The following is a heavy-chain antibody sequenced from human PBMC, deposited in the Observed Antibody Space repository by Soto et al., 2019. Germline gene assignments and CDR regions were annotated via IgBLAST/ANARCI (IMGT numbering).Heavy chain of an antibody. V-gene: IGHV5-51*01. CDR1: GYSFTSYW. CDR2: IYPGDSDT. J-gene: IGHJ6*02. CDR3: ARLRIAAHYYYYGMDV. D-gene: IGHD6-6*01. Sequence: GESLKISCKGSGYSFTSYWIGWVRQMPGKGLEWMGIIYPGDSDTRYSPSFQGQVTISADKSISTAYLQWSSLKASDTAMYYCARLRIAAHYYYYGMDVWGQGTTVTVS.